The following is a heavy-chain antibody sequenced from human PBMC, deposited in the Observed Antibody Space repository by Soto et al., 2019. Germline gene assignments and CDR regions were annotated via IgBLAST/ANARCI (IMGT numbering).Heavy chain of an antibody. V-gene: IGHV3-48*02. J-gene: IGHJ3*02. CDR3: ARDKDFAFDI. Sequence: LRLSCAASGFTFSSYSMNWVRQAPGKGLEWISYIAGSGTNIHYADSVKGRFTISRDNAKNSLYLQMNSLRDEDTAFYYCARDKDFAFDIWGQGTLVTV. CDR1: GFTFSSYS. CDR2: IAGSGTNI.